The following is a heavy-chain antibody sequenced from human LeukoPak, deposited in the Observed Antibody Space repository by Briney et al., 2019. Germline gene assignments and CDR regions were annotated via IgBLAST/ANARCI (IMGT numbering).Heavy chain of an antibody. J-gene: IGHJ4*02. CDR1: GGTFSSYA. CDR2: IIPILGIA. CDR3: ARDHGLYSGYDSGDFDY. D-gene: IGHD5-12*01. V-gene: IGHV1-69*04. Sequence: GASVKVSCKASGGTFSSYAISWVRQAPGQGLEWMGRIIPILGIANYAQKFQGRVTITADKSTSTAYMELSSLGSEDTAVYYCARDHGLYSGYDSGDFDYWGQGTLVTVSS.